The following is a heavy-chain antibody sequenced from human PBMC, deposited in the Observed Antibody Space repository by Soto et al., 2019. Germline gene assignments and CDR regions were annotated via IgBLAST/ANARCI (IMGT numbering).Heavy chain of an antibody. D-gene: IGHD6-13*01. Sequence: QVQLVQSGAEVKKPGASVKVSCRASGYTFTSYGITWVGQAPGQGLEWMGWISAYNGNTNYAQKRRGRVTMTTDTTTSSADMERRSLRSDDTAVYYCARVIAAAVDFDYWGQGTLVTVSS. CDR2: ISAYNGNT. J-gene: IGHJ4*02. CDR3: ARVIAAAVDFDY. CDR1: GYTFTSYG. V-gene: IGHV1-18*01.